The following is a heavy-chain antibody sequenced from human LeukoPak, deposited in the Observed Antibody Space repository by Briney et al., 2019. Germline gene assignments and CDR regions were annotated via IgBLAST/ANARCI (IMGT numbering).Heavy chain of an antibody. V-gene: IGHV7-4-1*02. CDR3: ARAACGGDCYVDY. CDR2: IDTNTGNP. Sequence: ASVKVSCKASGYTFTNYTINWVRLAPGQGLEWMGWIDTNTGNPTYAQGFAGRFVFSLDTSVSTAYLQISSLKAEDTAVYYCARAACGGDCYVDYWGQGTLVTVSS. D-gene: IGHD2-21*02. CDR1: GYTFTNYT. J-gene: IGHJ4*02.